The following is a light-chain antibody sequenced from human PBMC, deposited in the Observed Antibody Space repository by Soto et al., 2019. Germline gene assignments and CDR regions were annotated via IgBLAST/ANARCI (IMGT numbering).Light chain of an antibody. CDR3: CSYAGSYTGV. CDR2: DVN. J-gene: IGLJ1*01. V-gene: IGLV2-11*01. Sequence: QSALTQPRSVSGSPGQSVTISCTGTSSDVGAYNYVSWYQQYPTKAPKLMIYDVNKRPSGVPDRFSGSKSGNTASLTISGLQADDEADYYCCSYAGSYTGVFGTGTKVTVL. CDR1: SSDVGAYNY.